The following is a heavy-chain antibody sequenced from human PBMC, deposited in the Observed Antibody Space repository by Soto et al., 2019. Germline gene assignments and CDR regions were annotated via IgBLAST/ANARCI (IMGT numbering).Heavy chain of an antibody. V-gene: IGHV3-74*01. D-gene: IGHD1-26*01. CDR2: INSDGSST. CDR3: ARGTIGGSRYSGMDV. CDR1: GFTFSSYW. Sequence: EVQLVESGGGLVQPGGSLRFSCAASGFTFSSYWMHWVRQAPGKGLVWVSRINSDGSSTSYADSVKGRFTISRDNAKGTLYLQVNSLRAEDTAVYYCARGTIGGSRYSGMDVWGQGTTVTVSS. J-gene: IGHJ6*02.